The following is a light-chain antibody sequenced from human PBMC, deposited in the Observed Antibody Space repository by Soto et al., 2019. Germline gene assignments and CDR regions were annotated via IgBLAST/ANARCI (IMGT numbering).Light chain of an antibody. CDR2: SAS. J-gene: IGKJ4*01. CDR3: QQFKNYPLT. V-gene: IGKV1-16*01. Sequence: DIQMTQSPSSLSASVGDRVTITCRASQDIGNSLAWFQQKPGTAPKSLIYSASNLRSGVPSRFSGSGSGTDFTLTITNLHPEDFAMYYCQQFKNYPLTFGGGTSVEIK. CDR1: QDIGNS.